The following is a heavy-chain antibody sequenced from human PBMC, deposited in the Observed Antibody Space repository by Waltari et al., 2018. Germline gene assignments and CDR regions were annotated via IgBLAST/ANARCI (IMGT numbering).Heavy chain of an antibody. J-gene: IGHJ4*02. CDR1: GGTFSSYA. CDR2: IIPIFGTA. CDR3: AKDRPHSIFGVASVY. D-gene: IGHD3-3*01. V-gene: IGHV1-69*08. Sequence: QVQLVQSGAEVKKPGSSVKVSCKASGGTFSSYAISWVRQAPGQGLEWMGRIIPIFGTANYAQKFQGRVTITADKSTSTAYMELSSLRAEDTAVYYCAKDRPHSIFGVASVYWGQGTLVTVSS.